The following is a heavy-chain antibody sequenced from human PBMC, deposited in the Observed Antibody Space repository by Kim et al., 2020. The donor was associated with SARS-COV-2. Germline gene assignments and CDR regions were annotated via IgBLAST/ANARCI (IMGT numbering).Heavy chain of an antibody. V-gene: IGHV4-38-2*02. D-gene: IGHD3-22*01. J-gene: IGHJ4*02. Sequence: SETLSLTCTVSGYSISSGYYWGWIRQPPGKGLEWIGSIYHSGSTYYNPSLKSRVTISVDTSKNQFSLKLSSVTAADTAVYYCARGGYYYDSSGYYYGFDYWGQGTLVTVSS. CDR3: ARGGYYYDSSGYYYGFDY. CDR1: GYSISSGYY. CDR2: IYHSGST.